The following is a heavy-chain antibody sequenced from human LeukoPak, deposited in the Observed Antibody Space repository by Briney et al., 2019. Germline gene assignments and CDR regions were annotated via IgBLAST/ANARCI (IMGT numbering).Heavy chain of an antibody. CDR1: GYSLTELT. CDR2: FDRENGKT. CDR3: ATGDYGGIYFDS. D-gene: IGHD4-23*01. J-gene: IGHJ4*02. V-gene: IGHV1-24*01. Sequence: ASVKVSCRVSGYSLTELTIHWVRQRPGEGLEWMGGFDRENGKTLYSRDFEGRVTMTEDASLATAYLHLSSLRSDDTAVYYCATGDYGGIYFDSWGQGTLLIVSS.